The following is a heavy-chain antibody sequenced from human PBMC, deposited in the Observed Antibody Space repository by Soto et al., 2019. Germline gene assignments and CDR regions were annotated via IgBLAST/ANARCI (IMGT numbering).Heavy chain of an antibody. Sequence: GGSLRLSCAASGFTFSGSAMHWVRQASGKGLEWVGRIRSKANSYATAYAASVKGRFTISRDDSKNTAYLQMNSLKTEDTAVYYCTARLLRDCTNGVCYTLDYWGQGTLVTVSS. J-gene: IGHJ4*02. CDR3: TARLLRDCTNGVCYTLDY. CDR2: IRSKANSYAT. CDR1: GFTFSGSA. D-gene: IGHD2-8*01. V-gene: IGHV3-73*01.